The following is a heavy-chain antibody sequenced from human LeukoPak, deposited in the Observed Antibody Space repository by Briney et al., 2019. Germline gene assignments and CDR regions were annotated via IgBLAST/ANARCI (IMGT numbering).Heavy chain of an antibody. D-gene: IGHD5-18*01. CDR1: GFSLSTSGMC. J-gene: IGHJ3*02. CDR2: IDWDDDK. Sequence: ESGPTLVNPTQTLTLTCTVSGFSLSTSGMCVSWIRQPPGKALEWLARIDWDDDKFYSTSLRTRLTISKDTSKNQVVLIMTNMDPVDTATYYCARGYNYGYGRNAFDIWGQGTMVTVSS. CDR3: ARGYNYGYGRNAFDI. V-gene: IGHV2-70*17.